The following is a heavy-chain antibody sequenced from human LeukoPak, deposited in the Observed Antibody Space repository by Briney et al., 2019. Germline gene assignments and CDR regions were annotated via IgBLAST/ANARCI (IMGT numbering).Heavy chain of an antibody. CDR3: ASNPSSWYPFPAY. D-gene: IGHD6-13*01. CDR1: GYTFTSYA. J-gene: IGHJ4*02. Sequence: ASVTVSCKASGYTFTSYAMHWVRQAPGQRLEWMGWINAGNGNTKYSQKFQGRVTITRDTSASTAYMELSSLSSEDTAVYYCASNPSSWYPFPAYWGQGTLVTVSS. V-gene: IGHV1-3*01. CDR2: INAGNGNT.